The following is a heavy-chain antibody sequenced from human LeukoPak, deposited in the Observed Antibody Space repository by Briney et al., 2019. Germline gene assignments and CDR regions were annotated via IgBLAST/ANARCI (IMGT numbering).Heavy chain of an antibody. J-gene: IGHJ6*03. CDR2: INWNGGST. CDR1: GFTFSSYS. CDR3: XXXXXFYDSRPPVYYYMDV. Sequence: GGSLRLSCAASGFTFSSYSMNWVRQAPGKGLEWVSGINWNGGSTGYADSVKGRFTISRDNAKNSLYLQMNSLRAEDTALYYXXXXXXFYDSRPPVYYYMDVWGKGTTVTVSS. V-gene: IGHV3-20*04. D-gene: IGHD3-22*01.